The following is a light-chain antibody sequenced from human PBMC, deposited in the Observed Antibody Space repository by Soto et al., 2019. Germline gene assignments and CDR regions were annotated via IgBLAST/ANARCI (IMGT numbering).Light chain of an antibody. CDR1: SYNNGSNT. J-gene: IGLJ1*01. CDR2: SNN. CDR3: AAWDDSLNGFYV. Sequence: QSVLTQPPSASGTPGQRVTISCSGSSYNNGSNTVNWYQQLPGTAPKLLIYSNNQRPSGVPDLFSGSKPGTSASLAISGLQSEDEADYYCAAWDDSLNGFYVFGTGTKVTVL. V-gene: IGLV1-44*01.